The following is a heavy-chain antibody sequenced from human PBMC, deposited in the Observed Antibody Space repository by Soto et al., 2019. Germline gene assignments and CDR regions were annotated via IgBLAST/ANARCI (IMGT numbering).Heavy chain of an antibody. CDR1: GFTFSSYG. D-gene: IGHD3-9*01. V-gene: IGHV3-33*06. CDR3: AKEYSDFLTAFYGPLNIYYYYSGMDV. J-gene: IGHJ6*02. Sequence: GGSLRLSCAASGFTFSSYGMHWVRQAPGKGLEWVAVIWYDGSNKYYADSVKGRFTISRGNSENTLYLQMNSLRAEDTAVYYCAKEYSDFLTAFYGPLNIYYYYSGMDVWGQGTTVTVSS. CDR2: IWYDGSNK.